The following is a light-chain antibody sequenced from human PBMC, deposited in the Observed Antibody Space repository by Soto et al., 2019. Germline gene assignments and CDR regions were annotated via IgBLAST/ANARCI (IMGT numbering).Light chain of an antibody. CDR1: QSVRSSH. Sequence: IGLTQSPGTLSLSKGERTTLSCRASQSVRSSHLAWYQQMPGQAPRLLIYGASNRATGIPDRFSGSGSGTDFTLTISRLEPEDFAVYYCQQYSSSPLTFGGGTKVDIK. V-gene: IGKV3-20*01. CDR2: GAS. J-gene: IGKJ4*01. CDR3: QQYSSSPLT.